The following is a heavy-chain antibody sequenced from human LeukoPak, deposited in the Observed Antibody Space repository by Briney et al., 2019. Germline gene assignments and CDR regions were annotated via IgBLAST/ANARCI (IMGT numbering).Heavy chain of an antibody. J-gene: IGHJ6*02. Sequence: GGSLRLSCAASGFTFNSYAMSWVRQAPGKGLEWVSAISGSGGSTYYADSVKGRFTISRDNSKNTLYLQMNSLRAEDTAVYYCAKNNGVGYSSSWAYYYGMDVWGQGTTVTVSS. D-gene: IGHD6-13*01. CDR3: AKNNGVGYSSSWAYYYGMDV. CDR1: GFTFNSYA. CDR2: ISGSGGST. V-gene: IGHV3-23*01.